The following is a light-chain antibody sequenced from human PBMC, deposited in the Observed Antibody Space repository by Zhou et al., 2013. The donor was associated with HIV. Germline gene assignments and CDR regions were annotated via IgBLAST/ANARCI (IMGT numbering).Light chain of an antibody. Sequence: DIQMTQSPSSLSASVGDKVNITCRASQNISTHLNWYQQKPGKAPKVLIYGASSLQSGVPLRFRGSGSGTEFTLTISCLQREDFATYYCQQSYRTPLECSFGQGTKLEI. CDR2: GAS. V-gene: IGKV1-39*01. J-gene: IGKJ2*04. CDR3: QQSYRTPLECS. CDR1: QNISTH.